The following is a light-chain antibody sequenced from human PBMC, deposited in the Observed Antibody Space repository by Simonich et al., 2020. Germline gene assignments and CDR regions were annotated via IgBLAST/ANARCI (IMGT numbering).Light chain of an antibody. CDR1: SSDVGSYNL. J-gene: IGLJ1*01. Sequence: QSALTQPASVSGSPGQSITISCTGTSSDVGSYNLVSWYQQHPGKAPKLMFYEGSNRPSGVSKRFSGSKSGNTASLTISGLQAEDEADYYCCSYAGSSTYVFGTGTKVTVL. CDR3: CSYAGSSTYV. V-gene: IGLV2-23*01. CDR2: EGS.